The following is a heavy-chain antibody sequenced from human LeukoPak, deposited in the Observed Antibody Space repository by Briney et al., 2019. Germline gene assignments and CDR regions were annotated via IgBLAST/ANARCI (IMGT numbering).Heavy chain of an antibody. CDR1: GGTFSCYA. CDR2: IIPILGIA. V-gene: IGHV1-69*04. J-gene: IGHJ6*02. D-gene: IGHD1-1*01. Sequence: SVKVSCKASGGTFSCYAISWVRQAPGQGLEWMGRIIPILGIANYAQKFQGRVTITADKSTSTAYMELSSLRSEDTAVYYCARVLETQLYYYYGMDVWGQGTTVTVSS. CDR3: ARVLETQLYYYYGMDV.